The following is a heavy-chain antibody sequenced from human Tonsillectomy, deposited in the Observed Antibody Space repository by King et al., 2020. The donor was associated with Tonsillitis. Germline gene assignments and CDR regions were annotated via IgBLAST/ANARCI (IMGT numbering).Heavy chain of an antibody. D-gene: IGHD4-23*01. J-gene: IGHJ6*02. CDR3: ARTVGSADFYYYGMDV. Sequence: VQLQESGPGLVKPSETLSLTCIVSGYSISSGYYWGWIRQPPGKGLEWIASMYHNGITYYNPSLKSRVTISTDTSKNQFSPKMTSATAADTAVDYCARTVGSADFYYYGMDVWGQGTTVIVSS. CDR2: MYHNGIT. CDR1: GYSISSGYY. V-gene: IGHV4-38-2*02.